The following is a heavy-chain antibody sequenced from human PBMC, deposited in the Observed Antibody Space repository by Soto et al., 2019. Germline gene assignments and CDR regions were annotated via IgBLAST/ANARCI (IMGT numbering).Heavy chain of an antibody. J-gene: IGHJ3*02. Sequence: QVQLVESGGGVVQPGRSLRLSCAASGFTFSSYGMHWVRQAPGKGLEWVAVIWYDGSNKYYADSVKGRVTISRDNSKNTLYLQMNSVRAEDTGVYYCARDYCSSTSCYAFDIWGQGTMVTVSS. V-gene: IGHV3-33*01. CDR1: GFTFSSYG. D-gene: IGHD2-2*01. CDR2: IWYDGSNK. CDR3: ARDYCSSTSCYAFDI.